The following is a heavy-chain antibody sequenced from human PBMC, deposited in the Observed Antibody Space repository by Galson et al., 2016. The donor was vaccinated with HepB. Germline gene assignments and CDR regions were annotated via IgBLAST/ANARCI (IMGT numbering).Heavy chain of an antibody. CDR2: IYYSGST. V-gene: IGHV4-39*01. Sequence: SETLSLTCNVSGVSISGSNYYWGWIRQPPGRGLEWIGRIYYSGSTNYNPSLESRVTISVDTSKNHLSLGLRSVTAADTAVYYCATGIVVAGKMYYHYMDVWGKGTSVTVSS. D-gene: IGHD6-19*01. CDR1: GVSISGSNYY. CDR3: ATGIVVAGKMYYHYMDV. J-gene: IGHJ6*03.